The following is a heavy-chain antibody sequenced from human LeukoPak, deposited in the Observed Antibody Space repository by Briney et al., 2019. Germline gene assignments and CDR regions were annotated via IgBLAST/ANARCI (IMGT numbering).Heavy chain of an antibody. V-gene: IGHV4-39*01. CDR1: GGSISSSSYY. J-gene: IGHJ4*02. D-gene: IGHD3-9*01. CDR3: ARHPLYYDILTERGRDYFDY. Sequence: SETLSLTCTVSGGSISSSSYYWGWIRQPPGKGLEWIGSIYYSGSTYYNPSLKSRVTISVDTSKNQFSLKLSSVTAADTAVYYCARHPLYYDILTERGRDYFDYWGQGTLVTVSS. CDR2: IYYSGST.